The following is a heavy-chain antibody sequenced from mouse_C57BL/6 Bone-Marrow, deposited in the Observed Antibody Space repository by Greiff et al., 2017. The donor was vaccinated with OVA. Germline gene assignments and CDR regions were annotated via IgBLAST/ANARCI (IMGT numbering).Heavy chain of an antibody. D-gene: IGHD3-2*02. V-gene: IGHV10-1*01. CDR1: GFSFNNYA. Sequence: DVMLVESGGGLVQPKGSLTLSCAASGFSFNNYAMNWVRQAPGKGLEWVARIRSKSTNYATYYADSVKDRFTISRDYSESMLYLQMNNFKTEDTAMYYCVRPAAQAFAYWGQGTLVTVSA. J-gene: IGHJ3*01. CDR3: VRPAAQAFAY. CDR2: IRSKSTNYAT.